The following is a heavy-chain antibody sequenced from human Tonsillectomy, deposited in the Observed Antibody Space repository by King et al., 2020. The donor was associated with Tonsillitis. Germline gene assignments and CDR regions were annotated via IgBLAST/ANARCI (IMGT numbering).Heavy chain of an antibody. J-gene: IGHJ4*02. V-gene: IGHV2-26*01. Sequence: TLKESGPVLVKPTETLTLTCTVSGFSLSNARMGVSWIRQPPGRALEWLAHIFSNDGKSYSTSLKTRLTIPKDTPKSQGVLTLTNMDPEDTATYYCPRTGFWSGYYTFHFDYWGQGSLVTVSS. CDR1: GFSLSNARMG. D-gene: IGHD3-3*01. CDR3: PRTGFWSGYYTFHFDY. CDR2: IFSNDGK.